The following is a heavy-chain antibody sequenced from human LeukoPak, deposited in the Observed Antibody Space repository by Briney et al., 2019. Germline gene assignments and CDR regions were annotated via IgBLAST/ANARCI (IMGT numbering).Heavy chain of an antibody. J-gene: IGHJ4*02. V-gene: IGHV4-59*01. CDR2: IYYSGST. Sequence: SETLSLTCAVYGGSISSYYWSWIRQPPGKGLEWIGYIYYSGSTNYNPSLKSRVTISVDTSKNQFSLKLSSVTAADTAVYYCASCSGDCYQFDYWGQGTLVTVSS. CDR1: GGSISSYY. CDR3: ASCSGDCYQFDY. D-gene: IGHD2-21*02.